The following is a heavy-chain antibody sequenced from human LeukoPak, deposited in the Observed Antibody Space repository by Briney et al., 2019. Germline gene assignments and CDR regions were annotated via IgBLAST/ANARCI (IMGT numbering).Heavy chain of an antibody. Sequence: QSGGSLRLACAASGFTFSQYKMNWVRQAPGKGLEWVANIKQDGSEQHVVDSLKGRFTISRDNAKNSLYLQMNSLRAEDTALYYCARHTHYDFWSGYYFDYWGQGTLVTVSS. CDR1: GFTFSQYK. J-gene: IGHJ4*02. V-gene: IGHV3-7*03. D-gene: IGHD3-3*01. CDR3: ARHTHYDFWSGYYFDY. CDR2: IKQDGSEQ.